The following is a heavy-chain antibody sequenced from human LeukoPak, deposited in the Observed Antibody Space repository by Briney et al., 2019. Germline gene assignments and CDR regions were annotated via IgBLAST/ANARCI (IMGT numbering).Heavy chain of an antibody. J-gene: IGHJ6*03. V-gene: IGHV4-34*01. Sequence: SETLSLTCAVYGGSFSGYYWSWIRQPPGKGLEWIGEINHSGSTNYNPSLKSRVTISVDTSKNQFSLKLSSVTAADTAVYYCARRVWGGGYYVYYYYYYMDVWGKGTTVTVSS. CDR3: ARRVWGGGYYVYYYYYYMDV. CDR1: GGSFSGYY. CDR2: INHSGST. D-gene: IGHD1-26*01.